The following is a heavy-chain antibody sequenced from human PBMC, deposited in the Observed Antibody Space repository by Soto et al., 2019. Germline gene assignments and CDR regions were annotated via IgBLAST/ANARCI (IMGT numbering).Heavy chain of an antibody. J-gene: IGHJ6*02. CDR2: INPNSGGT. Sequence: GASVKVSCKASGYTFTGYYMHSVRQAPGQGLEWMGWINPNSGGTNYAQKFQGWVTMTRDTSISTAYMELSRLRSDDTAVYYCARDGLSSTPDVYCYGMDVWGQGTTVTVSS. CDR3: ARDGLSSTPDVYCYGMDV. D-gene: IGHD2-2*01. V-gene: IGHV1-2*04. CDR1: GYTFTGYY.